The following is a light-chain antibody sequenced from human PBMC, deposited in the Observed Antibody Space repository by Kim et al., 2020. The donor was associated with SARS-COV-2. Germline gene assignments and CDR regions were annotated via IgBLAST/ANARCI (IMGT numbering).Light chain of an antibody. J-gene: IGKJ4*01. Sequence: SVAPEDRATRACRTSQPISSNFAWHQQRPGQAPRLLICGPSTRATGIPARFSGSGSGTEFTLTISSLQSEDVAVYYCQHYDNRVTFGGGTKVDIK. V-gene: IGKV3-15*01. CDR2: GPS. CDR3: QHYDNRVT. CDR1: QPISSN.